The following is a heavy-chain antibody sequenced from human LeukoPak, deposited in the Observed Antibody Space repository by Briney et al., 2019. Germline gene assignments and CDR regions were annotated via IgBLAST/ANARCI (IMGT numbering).Heavy chain of an antibody. J-gene: IGHJ4*02. V-gene: IGHV4-59*08. Sequence: SETLSLTCTVSGGSISSYYWSWIRQPPGKGLEWIGYIYYSGSTNYNPSLKSRVTVSVDTSKNQFSLKLTSVTAADTALYYCARRSNYYFDYWGQGTLVTVSS. D-gene: IGHD3-10*01. CDR3: ARRSNYYFDY. CDR1: GGSISSYY. CDR2: IYYSGST.